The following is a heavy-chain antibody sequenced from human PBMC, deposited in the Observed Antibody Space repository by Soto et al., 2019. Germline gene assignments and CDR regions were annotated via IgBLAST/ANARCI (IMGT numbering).Heavy chain of an antibody. Sequence: SSETLSLSYTVSGGSVSSGSYYWSWIRQPPGKGLEWIGYIHYSGSTSYNPSLKSRITISVDTSKNQFSLKLSSVTAADTAVYYCARYNHFSNYRTLDYWGQGTLVTVSS. D-gene: IGHD4-4*01. CDR3: ARYNHFSNYRTLDY. V-gene: IGHV4-61*01. J-gene: IGHJ4*02. CDR2: IHYSGST. CDR1: GGSVSSGSYY.